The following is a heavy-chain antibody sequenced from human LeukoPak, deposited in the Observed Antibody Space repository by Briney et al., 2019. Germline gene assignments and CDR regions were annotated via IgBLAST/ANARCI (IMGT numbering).Heavy chain of an antibody. CDR3: PRHVTYYDIFRAYYYYYMDV. D-gene: IGHD3-9*01. CDR1: GFTFSRYS. V-gene: IGHV4-34*01. J-gene: IGHJ6*03. Sequence: GSLRRSCAASGFTFSRYSVNWVRQAPGKGLEWIGEINHSGSTNYKPSLKRRVTISVDTSKNQFSLKLSSVTAAATAVYYCPRHVTYYDIFRAYYYYYMDVWGKGTTVTISS. CDR2: INHSGST.